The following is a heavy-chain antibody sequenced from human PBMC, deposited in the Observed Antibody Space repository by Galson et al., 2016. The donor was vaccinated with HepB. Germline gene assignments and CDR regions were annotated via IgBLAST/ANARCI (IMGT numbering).Heavy chain of an antibody. CDR3: ARVFSHSSGYYSLYYFDY. J-gene: IGHJ4*02. Sequence: SLRLSCAASGFTFSDYYMSWIRQAPGQGLEWISYISSGSSYTNYAASVQGRFTISRDNTKNTLYLQMNSLRAEDTAVYYCARVFSHSSGYYSLYYFDYWGQGTLVTVSS. V-gene: IGHV3-11*06. D-gene: IGHD3-22*01. CDR2: ISSGSSYT. CDR1: GFTFSDYY.